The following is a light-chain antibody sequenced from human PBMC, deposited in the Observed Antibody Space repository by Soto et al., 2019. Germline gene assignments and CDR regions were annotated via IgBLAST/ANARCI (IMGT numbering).Light chain of an antibody. CDR3: AAWDDSLNGTI. CDR2: DTT. V-gene: IGLV1-44*01. J-gene: IGLJ2*01. CDR1: YSNIGIND. Sequence: QSVLTQPPSASGTPGQRVIVSCSGTYSNIGINDVHWYRQLSGSAPQILIYDTTERATGVPDRFSGSKSGTSASLAISGLQAEDEAAYQCAAWDDSLNGTIFGGGTQVPVL.